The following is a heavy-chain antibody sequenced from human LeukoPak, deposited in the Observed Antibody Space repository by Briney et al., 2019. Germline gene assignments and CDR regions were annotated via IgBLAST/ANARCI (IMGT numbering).Heavy chain of an antibody. D-gene: IGHD2-15*01. CDR3: ARHRKDIGFDS. J-gene: IGHJ4*02. Sequence: LGESLKISCKGSGYSFSSYWIGWVRQMPGKGLEWMGIIYPDDSDTRYSPSFQGQVTISADKSISTAYLQWSSLEASDTAMYYCARHRKDIGFDSWGQGTLVTVSS. CDR1: GYSFSSYW. V-gene: IGHV5-51*01. CDR2: IYPDDSDT.